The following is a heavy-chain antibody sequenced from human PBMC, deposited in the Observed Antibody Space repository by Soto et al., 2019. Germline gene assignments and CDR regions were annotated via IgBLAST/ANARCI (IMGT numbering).Heavy chain of an antibody. CDR3: ARGPYCSSTSCYPLGIFVNYYGMDV. J-gene: IGHJ6*02. V-gene: IGHV1-8*01. CDR2: MNPNSGNT. CDR1: GYTFTSYD. Sequence: RASVKVSCKASGYTFTSYDINWVRQATGQGLEWMGWMNPNSGNTGYAQKFQGRVTMTRNTSISTAYTELSSLRSEDTAVYYCARGPYCSSTSCYPLGIFVNYYGMDVWGQGTTVTVSS. D-gene: IGHD2-2*01.